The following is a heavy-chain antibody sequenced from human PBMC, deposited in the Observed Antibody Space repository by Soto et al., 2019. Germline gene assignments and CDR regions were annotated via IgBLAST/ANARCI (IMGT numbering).Heavy chain of an antibody. Sequence: EVQLVESGGGLVQPGGSLRLSCAASGFTFSSYSMNWVRQAPGKGLEWVSYISSSSSTIYYADSVKGRFTISRDNAKNSLYLQMNSLRAEDTAVYYCARANDYSNYLYYFDYWGQGTLVTVSS. V-gene: IGHV3-48*01. CDR3: ARANDYSNYLYYFDY. J-gene: IGHJ4*02. CDR1: GFTFSSYS. CDR2: ISSSSSTI. D-gene: IGHD4-4*01.